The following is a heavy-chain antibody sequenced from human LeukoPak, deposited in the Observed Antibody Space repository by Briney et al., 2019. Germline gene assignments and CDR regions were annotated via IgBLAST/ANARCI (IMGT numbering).Heavy chain of an antibody. J-gene: IGHJ4*02. Sequence: GGSLRLSCTASGFTFGDYAMSWVRQAPGKGLEWVGFIRSKAYGGTTEYAASVKGRFTISRDDSKSIAYLQMNSLKTEDTAVYYCTRAPVGTGFYYFDYWGQGTLVTVSS. D-gene: IGHD1-26*01. V-gene: IGHV3-49*04. CDR2: IRSKAYGGTT. CDR1: GFTFGDYA. CDR3: TRAPVGTGFYYFDY.